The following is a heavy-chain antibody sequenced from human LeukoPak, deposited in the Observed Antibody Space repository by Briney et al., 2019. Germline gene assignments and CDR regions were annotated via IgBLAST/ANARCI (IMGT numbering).Heavy chain of an antibody. CDR3: AVYYFKEAAAGLLNYFDY. Sequence: PGGSLRLSCAASGFTFSSYAMGWVRQAPGKGPEWVSIITGNEADTYSADSVKGRFTISRDNSKNTLYLQMNSLRAEDTAVYYCAVYYFKEAAAGLLNYFDYWGQGTLVTVSS. CDR1: GFTFSSYA. J-gene: IGHJ4*02. V-gene: IGHV3-23*01. CDR2: ITGNEADT. D-gene: IGHD6-13*01.